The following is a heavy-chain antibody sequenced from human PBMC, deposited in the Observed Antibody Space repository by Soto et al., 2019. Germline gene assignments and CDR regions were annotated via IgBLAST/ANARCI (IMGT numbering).Heavy chain of an antibody. CDR3: ARDKSTYYDYVWGSYCQGGMDV. J-gene: IGHJ6*02. CDR1: GYTFTSYA. Sequence: ASVKVSCKASGYTFTSYAMHWVRQAPGQRLEWMGWINAGNGNTKYSQKFQGRVTITRDTSASTAYMELSSLRSEDTAVYYCARDKSTYYDYVWGSYCQGGMDVWGQGTTVTVSS. CDR2: INAGNGNT. V-gene: IGHV1-3*01. D-gene: IGHD3-16*01.